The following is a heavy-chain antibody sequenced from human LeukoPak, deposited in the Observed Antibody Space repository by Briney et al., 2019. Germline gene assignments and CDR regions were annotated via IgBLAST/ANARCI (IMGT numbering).Heavy chain of an antibody. CDR2: ISAYNGNT. D-gene: IGHD3-10*01. Sequence: ASVKVSCKASGYTFTSYGISWVRQAPGQGLEWMGWISAYNGNTNYAQKLQGRVTMTTDTSTSTAYMELRSLRSDDTAVYYCARVPTYYYGSGNYPDYWGQGTLVTVSS. CDR1: GYTFTSYG. J-gene: IGHJ4*02. V-gene: IGHV1-18*01. CDR3: ARVPTYYYGSGNYPDY.